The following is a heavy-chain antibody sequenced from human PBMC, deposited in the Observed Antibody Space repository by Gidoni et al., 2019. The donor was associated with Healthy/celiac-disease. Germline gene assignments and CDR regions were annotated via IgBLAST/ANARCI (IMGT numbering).Heavy chain of an antibody. CDR2: IRSKAYGGTT. Sequence: EVQLVESGGGLVQPGRSLRLSCTASGFTFGDYAMSWFRQAPGKGLEWVGVIRSKAYGGTTEYAASVKGRFTISRDDSKSIAYLQMNSLKTEDTAVYYCTRAPSNYYDSSGYYRYDAFDIWGQGTMVTVSS. J-gene: IGHJ3*02. CDR3: TRAPSNYYDSSGYYRYDAFDI. V-gene: IGHV3-49*03. D-gene: IGHD3-22*01. CDR1: GFTFGDYA.